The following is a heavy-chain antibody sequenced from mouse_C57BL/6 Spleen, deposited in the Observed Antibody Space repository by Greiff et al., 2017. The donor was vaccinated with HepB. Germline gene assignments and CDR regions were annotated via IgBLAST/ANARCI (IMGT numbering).Heavy chain of an antibody. V-gene: IGHV1-76*01. CDR1: GYTFTDYY. D-gene: IGHD3-2*02. J-gene: IGHJ4*01. CDR3: AKENSSGFAMDY. CDR2: IYPGSGNT. Sequence: QVQLQQSGAELVRPGASVKLSCKASGYTFTDYYINWVKQRPGQGLEWIARIYPGSGNTYYNEKFKGKATLTAEKSSSTAYMQLSSLTSEDSAVYFCAKENSSGFAMDYWGQGTSVTVSS.